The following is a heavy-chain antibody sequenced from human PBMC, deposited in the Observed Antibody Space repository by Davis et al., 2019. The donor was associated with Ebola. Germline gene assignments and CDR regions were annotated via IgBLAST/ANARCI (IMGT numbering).Heavy chain of an antibody. CDR1: GFTVSSNY. Sequence: PGGSLRLSCAASGFTVSSNYMSWVRQAPGKGLEWVSVIYSGGSTYYADSVKGRFTISSDNSKNTLHLQMNSLRAEDAAVYYCARDFALRGRYYYYGLDVWGKGTTVTVSS. V-gene: IGHV3-66*02. J-gene: IGHJ6*04. D-gene: IGHD2-21*01. CDR2: IYSGGST. CDR3: ARDFALRGRYYYYGLDV.